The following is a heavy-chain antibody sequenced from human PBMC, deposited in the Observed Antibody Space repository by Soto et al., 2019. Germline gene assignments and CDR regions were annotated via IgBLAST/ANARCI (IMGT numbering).Heavy chain of an antibody. CDR2: INPSGGDT. D-gene: IGHD6-25*01. CDR3: ARTTIPAASPFQH. Sequence: GASVKVSCKASGFTFTDYYMHWVRQAPGQGLEWMGVINPSGGDTTYAHAFQGRVTMTRDTSTSTLYMELSNLRSADTAVYFCARTTIPAASPFQHWGQGTLVTVSS. J-gene: IGHJ1*01. CDR1: GFTFTDYY. V-gene: IGHV1-46*01.